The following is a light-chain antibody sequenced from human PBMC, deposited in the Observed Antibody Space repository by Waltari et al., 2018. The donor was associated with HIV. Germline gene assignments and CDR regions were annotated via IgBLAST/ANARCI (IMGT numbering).Light chain of an antibody. V-gene: IGKV1D-16*01. J-gene: IGKJ4*01. CDR3: KQYDSYPHT. Sequence: DIQMTQSPTSLSASVGDRVTITCRAGQGISSWLAWYQQKPEKAPKSLIYAASSVQRGVPSRFSGSGSGTDFILTISSLQPEDSATYDCKQYDSYPHTFGGGTRVEIK. CDR1: QGISSW. CDR2: AAS.